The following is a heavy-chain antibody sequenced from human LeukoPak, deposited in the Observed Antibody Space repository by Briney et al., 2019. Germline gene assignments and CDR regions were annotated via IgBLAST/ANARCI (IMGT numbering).Heavy chain of an antibody. J-gene: IGHJ4*02. Sequence: PGGSLRLSCAASGFTFSDYHISWIRQAPGKGLEWVSHISGSGYAIYHADSVKGRFTISRDNAKKSLYLQMNNLRADDTAVYDCARLSGTCSRGGDYWGQGTLVTVSS. CDR3: ARLSGTCSRGGDY. D-gene: IGHD1-26*01. CDR2: ISGSGYAI. CDR1: GFTFSDYH. V-gene: IGHV3-11*01.